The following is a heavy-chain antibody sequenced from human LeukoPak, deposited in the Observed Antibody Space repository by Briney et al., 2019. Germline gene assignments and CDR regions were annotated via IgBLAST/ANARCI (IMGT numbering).Heavy chain of an antibody. CDR1: GGSFSGYY. CDR3: ARGWLDCSSTSCYRDMGVDY. CDR2: INHSGST. D-gene: IGHD2-2*02. Sequence: SETLSLTCAVYGGSFSGYYWSWIRQPPGKGLEWIGEINHSGSTNYNPSLKSRVTISVDTSKNQSSLKLSSVTAADTAVYYCARGWLDCSSTSCYRDMGVDYWGQGTLVTVSS. J-gene: IGHJ4*02. V-gene: IGHV4-34*01.